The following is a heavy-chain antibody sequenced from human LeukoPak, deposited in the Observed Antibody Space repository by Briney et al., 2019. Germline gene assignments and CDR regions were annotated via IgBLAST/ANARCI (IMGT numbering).Heavy chain of an antibody. CDR2: IGSSSSTI. J-gene: IGHJ5*02. D-gene: IGHD1-1*01. Sequence: GGSLRLSCAASGSTFSSYSMNWVRQAPGKGLEWVSYIGSSSSTIYYADSVKGRFTISRDNAKNSLYLQMNSLRAEDTAVYYCARTPTGTLVFDPWGQGTLVTVSS. CDR3: ARTPTGTLVFDP. CDR1: GSTFSSYS. V-gene: IGHV3-48*04.